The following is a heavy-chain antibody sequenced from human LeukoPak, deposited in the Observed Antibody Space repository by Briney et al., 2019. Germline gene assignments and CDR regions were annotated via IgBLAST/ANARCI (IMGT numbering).Heavy chain of an antibody. Sequence: GGSLRLSCAASGFTFRSYGMQWVRQAPGKGLEWVAVIWYDGSKQYYADSVKGRFTISRDNSKNMLYLQMNSLRAEDTAVYYCAKSTTVTQRGYFDYWGQGTLVTVSS. J-gene: IGHJ4*02. CDR1: GFTFRSYG. V-gene: IGHV3-30*02. CDR3: AKSTTVTQRGYFDY. CDR2: IWYDGSKQ. D-gene: IGHD4-17*01.